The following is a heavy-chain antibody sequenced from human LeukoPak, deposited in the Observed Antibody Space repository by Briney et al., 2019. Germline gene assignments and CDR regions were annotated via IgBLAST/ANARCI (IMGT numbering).Heavy chain of an antibody. J-gene: IGHJ6*04. CDR1: GYTFTNHS. CDR3: ARRSMVQHLDV. V-gene: IGHV7-4-1*02. CDR2: IDTNTGNP. D-gene: IGHD3-10*01. Sequence: ASVTVSCKASGYTFTNHSINWVRQAPGQGLEYMGWIDTNTGNPTYAQAFTGRIVFSLDTSVSTAYLDIRSLKAEDTAVYFCARRSMVQHLDVWGKGTAVLVSS.